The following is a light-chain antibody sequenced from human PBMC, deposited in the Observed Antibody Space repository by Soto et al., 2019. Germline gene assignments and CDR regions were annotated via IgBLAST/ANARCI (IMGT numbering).Light chain of an antibody. J-gene: IGKJ1*01. CDR3: QQYNSYWT. CDR2: KAS. CDR1: QSISSW. V-gene: IGKV1-5*03. Sequence: DIQMTQSPSTLSASVGDRVTITCRASQSISSWLAWYQEKPGKAPKLLIYKASNLESGVPSRFSGSGSGTEFSLTISSLQPDDFVTYYSQQYNSYWTFGQGTKVEIK.